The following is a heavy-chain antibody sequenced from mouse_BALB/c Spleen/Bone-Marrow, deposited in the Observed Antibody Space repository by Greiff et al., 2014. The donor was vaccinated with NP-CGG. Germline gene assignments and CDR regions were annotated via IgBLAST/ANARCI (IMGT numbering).Heavy chain of an antibody. CDR2: ISNGGGST. D-gene: IGHD3-1*01. CDR1: GFTFSSYT. CDR3: ARHVGNPYAMDY. J-gene: IGHJ4*01. V-gene: IGHV5-12-2*01. Sequence: EVKLVESGGGLVQPGGSLKLSCAASGFTFSSYTMSWVGQTPEKRLEWVAYISNGGGSTYYPDTIKGRFTISRDNAKNTLYLQMSSLKSEDTAMYYCARHVGNPYAMDYWGQGTSVTVSS.